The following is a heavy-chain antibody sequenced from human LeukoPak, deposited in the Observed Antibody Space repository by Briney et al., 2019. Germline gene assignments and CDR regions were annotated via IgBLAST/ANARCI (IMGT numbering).Heavy chain of an antibody. CDR3: ARHEFGSSSAAFDS. V-gene: IGHV4-34*01. CDR1: GGSFSGYL. D-gene: IGHD6-6*01. J-gene: IGHJ3*01. CDR2: INHSGYT. Sequence: SETLSLTCAVHGGSFSGYLCSWIRQPPGKGLEYIGEINHSGYTTYNPSLKSRVTISVDTSKNQFSLNMISVTAADTAVYYCARHEFGSSSAAFDSWGQGTMVIVSS.